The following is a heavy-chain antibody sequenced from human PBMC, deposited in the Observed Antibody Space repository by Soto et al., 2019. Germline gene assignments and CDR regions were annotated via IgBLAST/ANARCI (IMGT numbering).Heavy chain of an antibody. CDR3: ARGGPTAYYFDF. CDR2: IYYSGST. V-gene: IGHV4-31*03. CDR1: GGSISSGGYY. Sequence: SETLSLTCSVSGGSISSGGYYWTWIRQHPEKGREWIGYIYYSGSTYYKPSLKSRVTISVDTSKNQFSLMLGSVTVADTAVYYCARGGPTAYYFDFWGMGTLVTVSS. D-gene: IGHD2-21*01. J-gene: IGHJ4*02.